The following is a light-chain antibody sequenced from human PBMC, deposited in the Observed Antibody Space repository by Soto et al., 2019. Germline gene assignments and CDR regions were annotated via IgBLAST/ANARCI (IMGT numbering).Light chain of an antibody. J-gene: IGKJ5*01. CDR1: QSISSY. CDR2: AAS. V-gene: IGKV1-39*01. Sequence: DIQVTQSPSSLSASVGDRVTITCRASQSISSYLNWYQQRPGKAPNLLIYAASSLQSGVPSRFSGSGSGTHFALTISSLQPEDFATYYCQQSYSTPPTFGQGTRLEIK. CDR3: QQSYSTPPT.